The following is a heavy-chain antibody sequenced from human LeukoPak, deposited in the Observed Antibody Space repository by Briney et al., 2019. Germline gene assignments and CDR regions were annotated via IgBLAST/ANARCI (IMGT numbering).Heavy chain of an antibody. CDR3: ARVWELHGVDY. CDR2: ISSSSSSYI. CDR1: GFTLSSYS. J-gene: IGHJ4*02. D-gene: IGHD1-26*01. Sequence: GGSLRLSCAASGFTLSSYSMNWVRQAPGKGLEWVSSISSSSSSYIYDADSVKGRFTISRDNSKNTLYLQMNSLRAEDTAVYYCARVWELHGVDYWGQGTLVTVSS. V-gene: IGHV3-21*01.